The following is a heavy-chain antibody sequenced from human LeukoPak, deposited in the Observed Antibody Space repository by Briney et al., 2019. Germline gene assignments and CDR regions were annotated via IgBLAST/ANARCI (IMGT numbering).Heavy chain of an antibody. D-gene: IGHD4-17*01. CDR2: ISSSSSYI. V-gene: IGHV3-21*01. J-gene: IGHJ4*02. CDR1: GFTFSSYS. CDR3: ARVGTTVTTNDY. Sequence: GGSLRLSCAASGFTFSSYSMNWVRQAPGKGLEWVSSISSSSSYIYYADSVKGRFTISRDNAKNSLYLQMNSLRAEDTAVYYCARVGTTVTTNDYWGQGTLVTASS.